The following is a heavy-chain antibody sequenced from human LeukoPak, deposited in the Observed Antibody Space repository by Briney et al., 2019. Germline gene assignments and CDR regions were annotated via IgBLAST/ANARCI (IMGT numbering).Heavy chain of an antibody. CDR2: IEQDGSQK. V-gene: IGHV3-7*01. Sequence: PGGSLRLSCAASGFTFSSYWLSWVRQAPGKGLEWVASIEQDGSQKYYVDSVRGRFTISRDNAKNSVYLQTNSLRVEDTAVYYCGRNSGSNPFDYWGQGTLVTVSS. CDR3: GRNSGSNPFDY. CDR1: GFTFSSYW. D-gene: IGHD1-26*01. J-gene: IGHJ4*02.